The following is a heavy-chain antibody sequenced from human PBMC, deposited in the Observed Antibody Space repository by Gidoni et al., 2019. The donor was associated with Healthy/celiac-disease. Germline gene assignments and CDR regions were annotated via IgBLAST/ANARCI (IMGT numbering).Heavy chain of an antibody. Sequence: EVQLVQSGAEVKKPGESLKISCKGSGYSFTSYWIGWVRQMPGKGLEWVGIIYPGDSDTRYSPSFQGQVTISADKSISTAYLQWSSLKASDTAMYYCARGGRGLGYCSGGSCYSYYYYYMDVWGKGTTVTVSS. CDR1: GYSFTSYW. CDR2: IYPGDSDT. J-gene: IGHJ6*03. V-gene: IGHV5-51*01. CDR3: ARGGRGLGYCSGGSCYSYYYYYMDV. D-gene: IGHD2-15*01.